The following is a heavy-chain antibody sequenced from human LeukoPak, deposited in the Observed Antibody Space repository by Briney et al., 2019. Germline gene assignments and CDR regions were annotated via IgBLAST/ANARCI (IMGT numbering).Heavy chain of an antibody. CDR2: IKGDESEI. Sequence: GGSLTLSCAVSGFALSTYWMSWVRQAPGKGLEWVAAIKGDESEIYYVDSVKGRFTISRDSTKNSCYLQMNNLRAEDTAVFYCARDVYWGQGTLVTVSS. CDR1: GFALSTYW. J-gene: IGHJ4*02. CDR3: ARDVY. V-gene: IGHV3-7*04.